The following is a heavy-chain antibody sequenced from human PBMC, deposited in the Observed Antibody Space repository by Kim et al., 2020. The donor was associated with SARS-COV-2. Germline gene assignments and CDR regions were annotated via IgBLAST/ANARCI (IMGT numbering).Heavy chain of an antibody. CDR1: GFTFSSYA. CDR2: ISSNGGST. V-gene: IGHV3-64*01. J-gene: IGHJ3*02. D-gene: IGHD3-22*01. CDR3: AKEISPDYYDSSGSPDGRAFDI. Sequence: GGSLRLSCAASGFTFSSYAMHWVRQAPGKGLEYVSAISSNGGSTYYANSVKGRFTISRDNSKNTLYLQMGSLRAEDMAVYYCAKEISPDYYDSSGSPDGRAFDIWGQGTMVTVSS.